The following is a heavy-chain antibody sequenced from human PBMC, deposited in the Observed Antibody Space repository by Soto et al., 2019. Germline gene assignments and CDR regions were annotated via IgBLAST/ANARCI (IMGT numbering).Heavy chain of an antibody. D-gene: IGHD6-19*01. J-gene: IGHJ4*02. CDR1: GYTFTGYA. Sequence: QVQLVQSGAEEKKPGASVKVSCKASGYTFTGYAMHWVRQAPGQRLEWMGWINAGNGNTKYSQKFQGRVTITRDTSASTAYMELSSLRSEDTAVYYCARAVAVPADFDYWGPGTLVTVS. CDR2: INAGNGNT. CDR3: ARAVAVPADFDY. V-gene: IGHV1-3*05.